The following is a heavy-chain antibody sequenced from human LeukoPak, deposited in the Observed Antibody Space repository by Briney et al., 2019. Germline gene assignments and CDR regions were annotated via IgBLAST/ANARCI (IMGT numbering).Heavy chain of an antibody. CDR2: ISSSGSTI. Sequence: GGSLRLSCAASGFTFSDYYMSWIRQAPGKGLEWVSYISSSGSTIYYADSVKGRFTISRDNAKNSLYLQMNSLRAEDTAVYYCARDRSSNYYGSGSYYTSDAFDIWGQGTMVTVSS. CDR3: ARDRSSNYYGSGSYYTSDAFDI. CDR1: GFTFSDYY. V-gene: IGHV3-11*01. J-gene: IGHJ3*02. D-gene: IGHD3-10*01.